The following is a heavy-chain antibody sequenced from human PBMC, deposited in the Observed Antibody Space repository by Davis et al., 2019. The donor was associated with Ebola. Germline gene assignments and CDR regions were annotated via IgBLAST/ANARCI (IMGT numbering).Heavy chain of an antibody. CDR1: GWSFSSYY. D-gene: IGHD1/OR15-1a*01. V-gene: IGHV4-39*01. J-gene: IGHJ4*02. CDR3: ARRTTAGRIYDY. Sequence: SETLSLTCAVYGWSFSSYYWGWIRQPPGKGLEWIGSIYYSGSTYYNPSLKSRVTISVDTSKNQFSLKLSSVTAADTAVYYCARRTTAGRIYDYWGQGTLVTVSS. CDR2: IYYSGST.